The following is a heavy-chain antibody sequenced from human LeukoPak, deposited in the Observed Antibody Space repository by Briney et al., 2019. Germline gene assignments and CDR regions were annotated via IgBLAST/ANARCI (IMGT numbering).Heavy chain of an antibody. Sequence: PGVSLRLSCAASGFTFSSYAMSWVRQAPGKGPEWVSAISGSGGSTYYADSVKGRFTISRDNSKNTLYLQMNSLRAEDTAVYYCARTGRGITMIVVVILDYWGQGTLVTVSS. V-gene: IGHV3-23*01. D-gene: IGHD3-22*01. CDR2: ISGSGGST. CDR1: GFTFSSYA. CDR3: ARTGRGITMIVVVILDY. J-gene: IGHJ4*02.